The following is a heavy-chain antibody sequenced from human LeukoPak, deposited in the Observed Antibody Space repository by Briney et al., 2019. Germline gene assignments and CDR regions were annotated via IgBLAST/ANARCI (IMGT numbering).Heavy chain of an antibody. Sequence: ASVKVSCKTSGGTFTSDAISWVRQAPGQGLEWMGGIIHIFDSPNYAQKFRDRLTITTDESTTTAYMELSSLTSDDTAIYYCAVGIVPAAHLDHWGQGTLVTVSS. CDR1: GGTFTSDA. CDR3: AVGIVPAAHLDH. V-gene: IGHV1-69*05. J-gene: IGHJ4*02. CDR2: IIHIFDSP. D-gene: IGHD2-2*01.